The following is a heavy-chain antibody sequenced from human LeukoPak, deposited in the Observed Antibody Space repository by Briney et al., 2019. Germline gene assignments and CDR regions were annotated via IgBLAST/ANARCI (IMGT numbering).Heavy chain of an antibody. CDR1: GYTLTSYY. V-gene: IGHV1-46*01. CDR3: ARGVFGELEKLMFQH. J-gene: IGHJ1*01. Sequence: ASVKVSCKASGYTLTSYYIHWVRQAPGQGLEWMGIINPSGGSTSYPQKFQDRVTMTRDTSTGTVYMELSSLKSDDTAIYYCARGVFGELEKLMFQHWGQGTLVTVSS. D-gene: IGHD3-10*02. CDR2: INPSGGST.